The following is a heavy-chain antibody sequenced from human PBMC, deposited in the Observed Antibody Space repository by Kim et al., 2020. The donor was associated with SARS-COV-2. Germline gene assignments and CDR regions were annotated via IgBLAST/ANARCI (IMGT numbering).Heavy chain of an antibody. CDR2: INAGNGDT. D-gene: IGHD4-17*01. J-gene: IGHJ5*02. CDR3: ARDEVLASRNGALGS. CDR1: GYTFISYT. Sequence: ASVKVSCKASGYTFISYTIHWVRQAPGQRLEWMGRINAGNGDTRYSQKFQGRVTITRDTSASTAYMELSSLRSEDTAVYYCARDEVLASRNGALGSWGQGTLVTVSS. V-gene: IGHV1-3*01.